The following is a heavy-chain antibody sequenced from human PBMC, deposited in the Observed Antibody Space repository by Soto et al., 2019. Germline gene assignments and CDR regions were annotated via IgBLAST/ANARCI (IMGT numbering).Heavy chain of an antibody. V-gene: IGHV4-59*01. Sequence: SETLSLTCTVSGGSISSYYWSWIRQPPGKGLEWIGYIYYSGSTNYNPSLKSRVTISVDTSKNQFSLKLSSVTAADTAVYYCARDGGGWGYNWFDPWGQGTLVTVSS. CDR3: ARDGGGWGYNWFDP. D-gene: IGHD6-19*01. CDR2: IYYSGST. CDR1: GGSISSYY. J-gene: IGHJ5*02.